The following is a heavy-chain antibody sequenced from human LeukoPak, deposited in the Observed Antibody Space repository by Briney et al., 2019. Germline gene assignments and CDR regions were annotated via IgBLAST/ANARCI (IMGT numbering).Heavy chain of an antibody. V-gene: IGHV4-59*08. CDR2: IYYSEST. Sequence: SETLSLTCTVSGGSISSYYWSWIRQPPGKGLEWIGYIYYSESTNYNPSLKSRVTISVDTSKNQFSLKLSSVTAADTAVYYCTRGYSYVGFDYWGQGTLVTVSS. J-gene: IGHJ4*02. CDR3: TRGYSYVGFDY. D-gene: IGHD5-18*01. CDR1: GGSISSYY.